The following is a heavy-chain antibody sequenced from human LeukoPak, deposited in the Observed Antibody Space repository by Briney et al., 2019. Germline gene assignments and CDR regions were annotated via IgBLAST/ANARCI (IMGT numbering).Heavy chain of an antibody. D-gene: IGHD3-10*01. Sequence: GGTLRLSCAASGFTFSNYAMTWVRQAPGKGLEWVSAISGSGGSTYYADSVKGRFTISRDNSKNTLYLQMNSLRAEDTAVYYCAKSRAIITMVRGAPIDYWGQGTLVTVSS. CDR2: ISGSGGST. CDR1: GFTFSNYA. V-gene: IGHV3-23*01. J-gene: IGHJ4*02. CDR3: AKSRAIITMVRGAPIDY.